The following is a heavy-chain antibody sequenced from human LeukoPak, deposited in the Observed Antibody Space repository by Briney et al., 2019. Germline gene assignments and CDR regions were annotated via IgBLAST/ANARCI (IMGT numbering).Heavy chain of an antibody. D-gene: IGHD3-10*01. Sequence: GGSLRLSCAASGFIFSNYGMHWVCQAPGKGLEWVAVIWHDGSSKYYADSVKGRFSISRDNSKYTLYLQMDKLTAEGTVVYFCARERFRAVRVSDYWGQGTLVTVSS. CDR2: IWHDGSSK. CDR3: ARERFRAVRVSDY. CDR1: GFIFSNYG. V-gene: IGHV3-33*01. J-gene: IGHJ4*02.